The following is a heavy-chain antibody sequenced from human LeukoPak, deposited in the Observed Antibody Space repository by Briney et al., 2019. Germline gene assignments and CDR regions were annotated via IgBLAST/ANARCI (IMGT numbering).Heavy chain of an antibody. Sequence: AETLSLTCGVYGGPFSNYFWSWIRQPPGKGLEWIGEITQSGSTNYNPSLKSRVTISVESSKNQFSLKLSSVTAADTAVYYCARLRGSGSYTEIPHKVSWFDPWGQGTLVTVSS. CDR1: GGPFSNYF. J-gene: IGHJ5*02. D-gene: IGHD3-10*01. CDR3: ARLRGSGSYTEIPHKVSWFDP. V-gene: IGHV4-34*01. CDR2: ITQSGST.